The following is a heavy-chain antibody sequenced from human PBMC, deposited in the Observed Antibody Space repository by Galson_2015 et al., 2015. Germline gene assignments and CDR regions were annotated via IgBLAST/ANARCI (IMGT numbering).Heavy chain of an antibody. CDR1: GFTFSSYS. V-gene: IGHV3-21*01. Sequence: SLRLSCAASGFTFSSYSMNWVRQAPGKGLEWVSSISSSSSYIYYADSVKGRFTISRGNAKNSLYLQMNSLRAEDTAVYYCAREAGGVTDYWGQGTLVTVSS. CDR3: AREAGGVTDY. J-gene: IGHJ4*02. CDR2: ISSSSSYI. D-gene: IGHD4-23*01.